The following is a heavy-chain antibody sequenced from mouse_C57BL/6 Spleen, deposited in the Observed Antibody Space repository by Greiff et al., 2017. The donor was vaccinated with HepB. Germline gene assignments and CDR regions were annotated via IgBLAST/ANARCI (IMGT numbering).Heavy chain of an antibody. CDR2: IYPGDGDT. D-gene: IGHD1-1*01. CDR1: GYAFSSYW. Sequence: QVQLQQSGAELVKPGASVKISCKASGYAFSSYWMNWVKQRPGKGLEWIGQIYPGDGDTNYNGKFKGKATLTADKSSSTAYMQRSSLTSEDSAVYLCARDYYGTGFDYWGQGTTLTVSS. CDR3: ARDYYGTGFDY. J-gene: IGHJ2*01. V-gene: IGHV1-80*01.